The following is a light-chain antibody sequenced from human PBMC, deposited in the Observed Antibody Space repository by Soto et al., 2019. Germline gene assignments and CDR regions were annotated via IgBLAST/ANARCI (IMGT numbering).Light chain of an antibody. CDR2: GAS. CDR3: QQYDNWST. V-gene: IGKV3-20*01. J-gene: IGKJ3*01. Sequence: EIVLTQSPGTLSLSPGERATLSCRASQRVSSAYLAWYQQKPGQDPRLLMYGASNRATGTPDRFSGSGSGPDFTLTISRLEPEDLAVYYCQQYDNWSTFGPGTKVNIK. CDR1: QRVSSAY.